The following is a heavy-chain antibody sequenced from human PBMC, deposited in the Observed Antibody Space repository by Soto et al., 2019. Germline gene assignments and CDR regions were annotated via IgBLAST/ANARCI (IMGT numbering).Heavy chain of an antibody. CDR2: IKQDGSDK. CDR3: ASNREYAFDY. CDR1: GFMFSNYW. V-gene: IGHV3-7*01. Sequence: GGSLRLSCAASGFMFSNYWMSWVRQAPGKGLEWVAIIKQDGSDKYYVDSVKGRFTISRDNAKNSLYLQMNSLRIDDSAVYYCASNREYAFDYWCRGTLVTVSS. J-gene: IGHJ4*02.